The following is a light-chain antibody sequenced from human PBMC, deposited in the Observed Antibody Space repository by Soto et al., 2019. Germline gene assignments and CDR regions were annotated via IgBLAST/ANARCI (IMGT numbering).Light chain of an antibody. V-gene: IGKV1-5*03. Sequence: DIQMTQSPTTLSASVGDRVTITCRASQSISSYLAWYQQKPGKAPKLLIYKASSLESGVPSRFSGSASGTEFTLTIISLQPDDFATYYCQQYNSYSYTFGQGTKLEIK. CDR1: QSISSY. J-gene: IGKJ2*01. CDR2: KAS. CDR3: QQYNSYSYT.